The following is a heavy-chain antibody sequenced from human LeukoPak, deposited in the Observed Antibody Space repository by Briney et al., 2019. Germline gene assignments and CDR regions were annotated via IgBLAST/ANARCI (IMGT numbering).Heavy chain of an antibody. CDR1: GFTFSSYG. V-gene: IGHV3-33*06. D-gene: IGHD4-11*01. CDR2: IWYDGSNK. CDR3: TKVRSGSSNWALRVFDY. Sequence: GGSLRLSCAASGFTFSSYGMHWVRQAPGKGLGWVAVIWYDGSNKYYADSVKGRFTISRDNSKNTLYLQMNSLRAEDTAVYYCTKVRSGSSNWALRVFDYWGQGALVTVSS. J-gene: IGHJ4*02.